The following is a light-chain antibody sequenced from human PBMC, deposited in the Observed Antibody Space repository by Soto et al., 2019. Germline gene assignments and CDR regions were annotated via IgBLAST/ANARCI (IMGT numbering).Light chain of an antibody. CDR3: QQYYNFPRT. CDR2: WAS. J-gene: IGKJ1*01. CDR1: QTIFYSSNNRNY. Sequence: DIVMTQSPDSPTVSLGERATINCTSSQTIFYSSNNRNYLAWYQQRPGQPPKLLIYWASTRESGVPDRFSGSGSGTDFTLTISSLQTEDVALYYCQQYYNFPRTFGQGTKVDIK. V-gene: IGKV4-1*01.